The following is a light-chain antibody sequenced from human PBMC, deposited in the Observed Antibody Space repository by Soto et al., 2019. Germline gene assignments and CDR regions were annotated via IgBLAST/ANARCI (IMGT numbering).Light chain of an antibody. CDR1: SSDVGGYNY. CDR2: EVS. J-gene: IGLJ3*02. CDR3: SSYTSSSTLWV. V-gene: IGLV2-14*01. Sequence: QSALTQPASVSGSPGQSITISCTGTSSDVGGYNYVSRYQQHPGKAPKLMIYEVSNRPSGVSNRFSGSKSGNTASLTISGLQAEDEADYYCSSYTSSSTLWVFGGGTKVTVL.